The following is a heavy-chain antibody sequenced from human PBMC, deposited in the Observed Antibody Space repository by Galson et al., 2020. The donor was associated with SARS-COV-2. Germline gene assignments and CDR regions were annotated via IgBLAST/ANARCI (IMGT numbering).Heavy chain of an antibody. CDR2: INPSGGST. Sequence: ASVKVSCKASGYTFTSYYMHWVRQAPGQGLEWMGIINPSGGSTSYAQKFQGRVTMTRDTSTSTVYMELSSLRSEDTAVYYCARVQPSKGISLTIFGGKDAFDIWGQGTMVTVSS. V-gene: IGHV1-46*01. D-gene: IGHD3-3*01. CDR3: ARVQPSKGISLTIFGGKDAFDI. J-gene: IGHJ3*02. CDR1: GYTFTSYY.